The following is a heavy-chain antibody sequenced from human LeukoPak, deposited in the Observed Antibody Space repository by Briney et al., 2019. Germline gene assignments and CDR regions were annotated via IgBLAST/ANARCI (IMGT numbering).Heavy chain of an antibody. CDR2: IYTSGST. Sequence: SETLSLTCTVSGGSISSYYWSWIRQPAGKGLEWIGRIYTSGSTNYNPSLKSRVTMSVDTSKNQFSLKLSSVTAADTAVYYCARGIAARLYYYYYMDVWAKGPRSPSP. V-gene: IGHV4-4*07. D-gene: IGHD6-6*01. J-gene: IGHJ6*03. CDR1: GGSISSYY. CDR3: ARGIAARLYYYYYMDV.